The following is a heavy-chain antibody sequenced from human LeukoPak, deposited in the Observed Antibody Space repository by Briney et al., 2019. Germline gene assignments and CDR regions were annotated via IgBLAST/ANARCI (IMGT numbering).Heavy chain of an antibody. D-gene: IGHD6-13*01. CDR3: ARDGAAHFDY. Sequence: AETLSLTCTVSGGSISSYYWSWIRQPPGKGLEWIGYIYYSGSTNYNPSLKSRVTISVDTSKNQFSLKLSSVTAADTAVYYCARDGAAHFDYWGQGTLVTVSS. J-gene: IGHJ4*02. V-gene: IGHV4-59*01. CDR1: GGSISSYY. CDR2: IYYSGST.